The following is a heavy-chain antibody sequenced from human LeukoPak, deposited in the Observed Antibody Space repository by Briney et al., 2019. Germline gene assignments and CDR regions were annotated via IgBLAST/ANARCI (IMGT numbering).Heavy chain of an antibody. CDR2: INSDGGST. D-gene: IGHD5-18*01. J-gene: IGHJ4*02. CDR1: GFTFSSYA. CDR3: ARAYSYGFNY. V-gene: IGHV3-74*01. Sequence: GGSLRLSCAASGFTFSSYAMHWVRQAPGKGLVWVSGINSDGGSTTYADFVKGQFTISRDNAKNTLYLQINSLRPEDTAVYYCARAYSYGFNYWGQGTLVTVSS.